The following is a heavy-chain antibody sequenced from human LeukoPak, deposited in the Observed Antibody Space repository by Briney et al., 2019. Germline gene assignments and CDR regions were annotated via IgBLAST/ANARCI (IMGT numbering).Heavy chain of an antibody. CDR3: AKVYYYDSSGFDY. D-gene: IGHD3-22*01. J-gene: IGHJ4*02. CDR1: GFTFGSYA. Sequence: GGSLRLSCAASGFTFGSYAMSWVRQAPGKGLEWVSTISRSGGHTYYADSVKGRFTVSRDNSRNTLYLQMSTLRAEDTAVYYCAKVYYYDSSGFDYWGQGTLVTVSS. V-gene: IGHV3-23*01. CDR2: ISRSGGHT.